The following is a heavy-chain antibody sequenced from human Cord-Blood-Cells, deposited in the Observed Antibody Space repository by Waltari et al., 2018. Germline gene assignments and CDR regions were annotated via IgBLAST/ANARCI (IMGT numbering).Heavy chain of an antibody. V-gene: IGHV3-23*01. CDR2: ISGSGGST. CDR3: AKDIVVVPAAMNDAFDI. CDR1: GFTFSSYA. J-gene: IGHJ3*02. Sequence: EVQLLESGGGLVQPGGSLRLSCAASGFTFSSYAMSWVRQAPGKGVEWVSAISGSGGSTYYADSVKGRFTISRDNSKNTLYLQMNSLRAEDTAVYYCAKDIVVVPAAMNDAFDIWGQGTMVTVSS. D-gene: IGHD2-2*01.